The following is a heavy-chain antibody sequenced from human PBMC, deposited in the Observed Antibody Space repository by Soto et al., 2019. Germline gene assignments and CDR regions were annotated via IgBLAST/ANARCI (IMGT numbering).Heavy chain of an antibody. V-gene: IGHV3-53*01. J-gene: IGHJ4*02. CDR1: GFTVSSNY. CDR2: IYSGGST. CDR3: AKGSRADCYSDSDY. Sequence: GGSLRLSCAASGFTVSSNYMSWVRQAPGKGLEWVSVIYSGGSTYYADSVKGRFTISRGNSKNTLYLQMNSLRAEDTAVYYCAKGSRADCYSDSDYWGQGTLVTVSS. D-gene: IGHD2-21*02.